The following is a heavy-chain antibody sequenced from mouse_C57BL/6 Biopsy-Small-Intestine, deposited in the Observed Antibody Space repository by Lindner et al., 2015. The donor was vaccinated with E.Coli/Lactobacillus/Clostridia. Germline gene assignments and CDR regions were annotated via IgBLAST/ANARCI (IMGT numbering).Heavy chain of an antibody. J-gene: IGHJ1*03. CDR2: IYPGSGNT. V-gene: IGHV1-66*01. CDR3: ARGSIYDGYYWYFDI. D-gene: IGHD2-3*01. CDR1: GYSFTSYY. Sequence: VQLQESGPELMKPGASVKISCKASGYSFTSYYIHWVKQRPGQGLEWIGWIYPGSGNTKYNEKFKGKATLTADTSSSTAYMQLSSLTSEGSAVYYCARGSIYDGYYWYFDIWGTGTTVTVSS.